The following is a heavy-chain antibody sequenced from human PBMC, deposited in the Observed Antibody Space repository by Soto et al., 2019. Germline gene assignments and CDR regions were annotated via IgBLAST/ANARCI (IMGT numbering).Heavy chain of an antibody. D-gene: IGHD2-2*01. Sequence: PGGSLKISFRRSGYSFAGYWITLGLQEPGKGLEWMGRIDPSDSQTYYSPSFRGHVTTSVTKSITTVLLQWSRLRASDTAMYYCERKIYASDKGHTFPYSFDSWGQGTPVTVSS. CDR2: IDPSDSQT. J-gene: IGHJ4*02. CDR1: GYSFAGYW. V-gene: IGHV5-10-1*01. CDR3: ERKIYASDKGHTFPYSFDS.